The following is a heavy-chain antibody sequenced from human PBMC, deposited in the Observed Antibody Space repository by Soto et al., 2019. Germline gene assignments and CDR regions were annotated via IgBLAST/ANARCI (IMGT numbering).Heavy chain of an antibody. CDR1: GYTFSTYA. Sequence: QVQLVQSGVEVKKPGASVKISCKASGYTFSTYAISWVRQAPGRGLEWIGWVSTYNSNTDSAQNLQGRVTMTTDTSTSTAYMELRSLRSDDTAVYYCARRVYGSGTYYAYWYFDLWGRGTLVTVSS. V-gene: IGHV1-18*01. CDR3: ARRVYGSGTYYAYWYFDL. D-gene: IGHD3-10*01. CDR2: VSTYNSNT. J-gene: IGHJ2*01.